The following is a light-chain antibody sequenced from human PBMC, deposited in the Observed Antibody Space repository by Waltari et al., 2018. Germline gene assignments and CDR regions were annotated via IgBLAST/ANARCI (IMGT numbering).Light chain of an antibody. CDR2: DDN. CDR1: NIGSKS. V-gene: IGLV3-21*04. CDR3: QLWDSSSDHVV. J-gene: IGLJ2*01. Sequence: SYELTQPPSVSVAPGKTARITCGGNNIGSKSVQWYQQKSGQAPVVVMYDDNDRPSGIPERLSGSNSGNTATLTISRVEAGDEADYYCQLWDSSSDHVVFGGGTKLTVL.